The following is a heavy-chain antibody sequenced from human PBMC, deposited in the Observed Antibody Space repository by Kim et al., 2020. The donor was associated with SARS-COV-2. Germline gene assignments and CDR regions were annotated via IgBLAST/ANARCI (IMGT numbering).Heavy chain of an antibody. CDR1: GFTFSSYA. J-gene: IGHJ4*02. V-gene: IGHV3-23*01. Sequence: GGSLRLSCAASGFTFSSYAMSWVRQAPGKGLEWVSAISGSGGSTYYADSVKGRFTISRDNSKNTLYLQMNSLRAEDTAVYYCAKDPGTSRYSSRSGGYYFDYWGQGTLVTVSS. CDR3: AKDPGTSRYSSRSGGYYFDY. D-gene: IGHD6-13*01. CDR2: ISGSGGST.